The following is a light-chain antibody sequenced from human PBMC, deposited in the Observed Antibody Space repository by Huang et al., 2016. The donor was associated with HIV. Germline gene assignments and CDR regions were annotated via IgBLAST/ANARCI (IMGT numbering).Light chain of an antibody. J-gene: IGKJ4*01. Sequence: EIVLTQSPATLSLSPGERATLFCRASQSVSSYLAWYQQKPGQAPRLLIYDAYNRATGIPARFSGSGSGTDFTLTISSLEPEDFAVYYCQQRTNWPLTFGGGTKVEIK. CDR3: QQRTNWPLT. V-gene: IGKV3-11*01. CDR1: QSVSSY. CDR2: DAY.